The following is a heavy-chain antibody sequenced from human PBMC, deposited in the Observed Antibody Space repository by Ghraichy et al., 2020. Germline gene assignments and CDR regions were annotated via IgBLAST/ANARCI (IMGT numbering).Heavy chain of an antibody. Sequence: ASVKVSCQASGYTFINYDITWVRQAPGQGLEWLGWIGAYHGDTSIAKNFQDRLRVTTDTPARTAYMELRSLRSDDTARYYCARVLPDNTGQFDDIVAFSKWFDPWGQGTLVTVSS. V-gene: IGHV1-18*04. CDR3: ARVLPDNTGQFDDIVAFSKWFDP. D-gene: IGHD3-9*01. CDR2: IGAYHGDT. J-gene: IGHJ5*02. CDR1: GYTFINYD.